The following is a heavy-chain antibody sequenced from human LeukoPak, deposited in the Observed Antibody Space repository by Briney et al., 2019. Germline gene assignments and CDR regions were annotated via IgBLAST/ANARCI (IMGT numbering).Heavy chain of an antibody. CDR1: GFTFSSYA. D-gene: IGHD3-22*01. CDR2: ISYDGSNK. J-gene: IGHJ4*02. CDR3: AREALDVVVITRPYYFDY. V-gene: IGHV3-30*04. Sequence: GGSLRLSCAASGFTFSSYAMHWVRQAPGKGLEWVAVISYDGSNKYYADSVKGRFTISRDNSKNTLYLQMNSLRAEDTAVYYCAREALDVVVITRPYYFDYWGQGTLVTVSS.